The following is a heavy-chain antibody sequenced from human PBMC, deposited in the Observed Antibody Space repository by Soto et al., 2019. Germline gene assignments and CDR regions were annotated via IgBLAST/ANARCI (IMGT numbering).Heavy chain of an antibody. J-gene: IGHJ4*02. CDR1: GFTFSDYA. D-gene: IGHD6-19*01. CDR3: AKGGRQWLVTSDFNY. V-gene: IGHV3-30*18. CDR2: VSHDGRNT. Sequence: VQLVESGGGVVQPGRSLRLSCAASGFTFSDYAMHWVSQAPGKGLEWVAVVSHDGRNTHYADSVKGRFTISRDSSKNTVSLEMTSLRAEDTAVYYGAKGGRQWLVTSDFNYWGQGALVTVSS.